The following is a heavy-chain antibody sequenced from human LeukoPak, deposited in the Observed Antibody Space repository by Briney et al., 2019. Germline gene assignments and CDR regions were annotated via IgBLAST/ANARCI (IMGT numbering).Heavy chain of an antibody. CDR3: ASQRFGELSDLDY. CDR1: GFTFSNYW. J-gene: IGHJ4*02. Sequence: PGGSLRLSCAASGFTFSNYWMSWVRQAPGKGLEWVANIKQDGSEKYYVDSVKGRFTISRDNAKKSLYLQMNSLRAEDTAVYYCASQRFGELSDLDYWGQGTLVTVSS. CDR2: IKQDGSEK. V-gene: IGHV3-7*01. D-gene: IGHD3-10*01.